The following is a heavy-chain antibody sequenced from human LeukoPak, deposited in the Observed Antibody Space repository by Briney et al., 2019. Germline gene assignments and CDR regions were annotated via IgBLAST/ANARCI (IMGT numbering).Heavy chain of an antibody. D-gene: IGHD3-22*01. J-gene: IGHJ6*03. Sequence: SESLSLTCGVSGGSFSGYLWNWVRQSPGKGLEWMGEINHSGTTNYNPSLKSRVTISLDRSRNQFSLNLTSVTAADTAVFYCARGVKQLARFYFYMDVWGKGTTVTVSS. CDR2: INHSGTT. CDR1: GGSFSGYL. V-gene: IGHV4-34*01. CDR3: ARGVKQLARFYFYMDV.